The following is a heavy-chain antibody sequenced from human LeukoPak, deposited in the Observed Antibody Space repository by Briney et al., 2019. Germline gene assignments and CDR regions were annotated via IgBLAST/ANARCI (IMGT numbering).Heavy chain of an antibody. CDR3: ARGGDCTNATCYALSSFDP. V-gene: IGHV3-48*01. J-gene: IGHJ5*02. CDR2: ISSRGTSV. CDR1: GFSFSTFG. Sequence: GGSLRLSCAASGFSFSTFGMNWVRQAPGKGLEWISYISSRGTSVFYADSVKGRLTVSRDNDKHSLHLQMNSLRVEDTAVYYCARGGDCTNATCYALSSFDPWGQGTPVAVSS. D-gene: IGHD2-2*01.